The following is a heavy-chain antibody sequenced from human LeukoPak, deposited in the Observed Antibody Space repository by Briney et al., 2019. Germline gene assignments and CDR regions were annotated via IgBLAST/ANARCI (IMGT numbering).Heavy chain of an antibody. D-gene: IGHD1-1*01. V-gene: IGHV3-23*01. CDR3: AKYKVAVPGAFDH. CDR1: EFILNSCP. J-gene: IGHJ5*02. CDR2: TSVSGDDT. Sequence: GGSLRLSCVGSEFILNSCPMTWPPRAPGKAVEGVSETSVSGDDTYYADSVKGRFTISRGNSKNTLYLQMNSLRAGDTAVYYCAKYKVAVPGAFDHWGQGTLVTVSS.